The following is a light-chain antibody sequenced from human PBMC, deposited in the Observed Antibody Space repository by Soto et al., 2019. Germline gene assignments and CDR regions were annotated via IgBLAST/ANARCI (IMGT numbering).Light chain of an antibody. CDR2: EVN. J-gene: IGLJ1*01. CDR1: SRDVGGSNY. Sequence: QSALIQPASVSGSPGQSITISCTGTSRDVGGSNYVSWYQHHPHRAPKLLIYEVNYRPSGVSSRFSGSKSGNTASLTISGLHAEDEDDYYCSSYISSNTLEVFGVGTKVTVL. V-gene: IGLV2-14*01. CDR3: SSYISSNTLEV.